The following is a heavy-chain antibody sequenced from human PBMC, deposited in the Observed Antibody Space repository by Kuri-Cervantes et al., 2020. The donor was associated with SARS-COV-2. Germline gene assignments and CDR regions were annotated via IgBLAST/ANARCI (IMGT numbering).Heavy chain of an antibody. CDR2: INHSGST. J-gene: IGHJ5*02. Sequence: SQTLSLTCAVYGGSFSGYYWSWIRQPPGKGLEWIGEINHSGSTNYNPSLKSRVTISVDTSKNQFSLKLSSVTAADTAVYYCARERPESYCFDPWGQGTLVTVSS. V-gene: IGHV4-34*01. CDR3: ARERPESYCFDP. CDR1: GGSFSGYY.